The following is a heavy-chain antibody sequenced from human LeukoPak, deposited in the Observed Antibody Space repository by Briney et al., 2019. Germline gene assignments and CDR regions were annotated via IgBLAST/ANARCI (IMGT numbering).Heavy chain of an antibody. V-gene: IGHV3-23*01. CDR3: ASHRDGYTPEYFQH. Sequence: GGSLRLSCAASGFTFSAYAMSWVRQAPGKGLEWVSAISDSGSSTYYADSVKGRFTISRDNAKNSLYLQMNSLRAEDTAVYYCASHRDGYTPEYFQHWGQGTLVTVSS. J-gene: IGHJ1*01. CDR1: GFTFSAYA. CDR2: ISDSGSST. D-gene: IGHD5-24*01.